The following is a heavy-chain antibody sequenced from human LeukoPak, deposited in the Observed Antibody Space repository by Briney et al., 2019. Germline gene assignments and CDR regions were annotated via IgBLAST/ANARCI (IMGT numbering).Heavy chain of an antibody. Sequence: SETLSLTCTVSGGSISGSSYYWGWIRQPPGKGLEWIGSIYYSGSTYYNPSLKSRVTISVDTSKNQFSLKLSSVTAADTAVYYCATQYYYDSSGYFDYWGQGTLVTVSS. V-gene: IGHV4-39*01. D-gene: IGHD3-22*01. J-gene: IGHJ4*02. CDR3: ATQYYYDSSGYFDY. CDR1: GGSISGSSYY. CDR2: IYYSGST.